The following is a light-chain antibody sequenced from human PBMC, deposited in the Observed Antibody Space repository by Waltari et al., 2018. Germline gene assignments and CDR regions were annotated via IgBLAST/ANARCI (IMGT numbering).Light chain of an antibody. V-gene: IGLV1-44*01. J-gene: IGLJ2*01. CDR2: TDD. CDR1: TSTVGTNT. Sequence: SVLPPPPSSSGTPGQRVTISCSGSTSTVGTNTVSWYQQLPGTAPKLLIYTDDQRPSGVPDRFSGSKSGTSASLAISGPQSEDEAHYHCSAWDDNLNGVIFGGGTKLTVL. CDR3: SAWDDNLNGVI.